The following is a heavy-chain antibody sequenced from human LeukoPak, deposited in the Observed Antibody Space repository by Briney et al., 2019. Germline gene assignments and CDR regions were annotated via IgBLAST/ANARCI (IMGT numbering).Heavy chain of an antibody. CDR3: ARVGETGGNSGGWFDP. D-gene: IGHD4-23*01. J-gene: IGHJ5*02. Sequence: SETLSLTCTVSGGSISSYYWSWIRQPAGKGLEWIGRIYTSGSTNYNPSLKSRVTISVDKSKNQFSLKLSSVTAVDTAVYYCARVGETGGNSGGWFDPWGQGTLVTVSS. V-gene: IGHV4-4*07. CDR1: GGSISSYY. CDR2: IYTSGST.